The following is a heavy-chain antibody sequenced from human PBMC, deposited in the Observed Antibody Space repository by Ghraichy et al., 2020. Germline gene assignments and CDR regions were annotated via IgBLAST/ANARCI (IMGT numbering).Heavy chain of an antibody. CDR1: GYTFRSFG. Sequence: ASVKVSCKASGYTFRSFGISWVRQAPGQGLEWMGGISGYNGDTNYPQKFQGRVTMTTDKSTSTAYMELTSLRSDATAVYYCARKPSNPAAFDHWGQGTLVTVAS. D-gene: IGHD4-11*01. CDR3: ARKPSNPAAFDH. V-gene: IGHV1-18*01. CDR2: ISGYNGDT. J-gene: IGHJ4*02.